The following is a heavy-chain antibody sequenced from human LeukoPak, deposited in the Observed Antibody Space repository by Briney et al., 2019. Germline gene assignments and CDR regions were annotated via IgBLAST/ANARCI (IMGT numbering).Heavy chain of an antibody. CDR3: AKQVYGDYGGDAFDI. CDR2: FDPEDGET. V-gene: IGHV1-24*01. Sequence: ASVKVSCKASGYTFTSYGISWVRQAPRKGLEWMGGFDPEDGETIYAQKFQGRVTMTEDTSTDTAYMELSSLRSEDTAVYYCAKQVYGDYGGDAFDIWGQGTMVTVSS. CDR1: GYTFTSYG. D-gene: IGHD4-17*01. J-gene: IGHJ3*02.